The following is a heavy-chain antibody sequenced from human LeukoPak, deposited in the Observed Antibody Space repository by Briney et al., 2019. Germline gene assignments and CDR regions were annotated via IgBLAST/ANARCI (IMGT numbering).Heavy chain of an antibody. D-gene: IGHD3-10*01. Sequence: ASVKVSCKASGYTFTSYDINWVRQATGQGLEWMGWMNPNSGNTGYAQKFQGRVTMTRNTSISTAYMELSSLRSEDTAVYYCARGGTAYYYGSGSSYFDYWDQGTLVTVSS. CDR1: GYTFTSYD. J-gene: IGHJ4*02. V-gene: IGHV1-8*01. CDR2: MNPNSGNT. CDR3: ARGGTAYYYGSGSSYFDY.